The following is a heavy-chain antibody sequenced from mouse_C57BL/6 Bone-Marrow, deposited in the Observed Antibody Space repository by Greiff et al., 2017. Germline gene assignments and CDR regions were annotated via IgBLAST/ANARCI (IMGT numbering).Heavy chain of an antibody. CDR3: AREHLRLQAWFAY. J-gene: IGHJ3*01. Sequence: VQLQQPGAELVMPGASVKLSCKASGYTFTSYWMHWVKQRPGQGLEWIGEIEPSDSYTNYNQKFKGKSTLTVDTSSSTAYMQLSSLTSEDSAVYCCAREHLRLQAWFAYGGQGTLVTVSA. CDR1: GYTFTSYW. CDR2: IEPSDSYT. D-gene: IGHD3-2*02. V-gene: IGHV1-69*01.